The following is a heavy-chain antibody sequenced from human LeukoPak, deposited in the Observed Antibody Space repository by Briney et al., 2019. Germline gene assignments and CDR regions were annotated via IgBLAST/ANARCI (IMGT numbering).Heavy chain of an antibody. J-gene: IGHJ4*02. CDR1: GFTFSSYW. D-gene: IGHD3-22*01. Sequence: PGGSLRLSCAASGFTFSSYWMSWVRQAPGKGLEWVANIKQGGSEKYYVDSVKGRFTISRDNAKNSLYLQMNSLRAEDTAVYYCARVGGYYDSSGYYQHWGQGTLVTVSS. CDR2: IKQGGSEK. V-gene: IGHV3-7*01. CDR3: ARVGGYYDSSGYYQH.